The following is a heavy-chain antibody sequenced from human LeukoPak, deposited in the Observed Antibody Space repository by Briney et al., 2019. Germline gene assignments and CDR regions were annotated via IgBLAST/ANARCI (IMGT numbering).Heavy chain of an antibody. D-gene: IGHD3-10*01. Sequence: GGSLRLSCAASGFTFSSYAMSWVRQAPGKGLEWVSAISGSGGSTYYADSVRGRFTISRDNSKNTLYLQMNSLRAEDTAVYYCAKDRGAPRVFDYWGQGTLVTVSS. J-gene: IGHJ4*02. CDR2: ISGSGGST. CDR3: AKDRGAPRVFDY. CDR1: GFTFSSYA. V-gene: IGHV3-23*01.